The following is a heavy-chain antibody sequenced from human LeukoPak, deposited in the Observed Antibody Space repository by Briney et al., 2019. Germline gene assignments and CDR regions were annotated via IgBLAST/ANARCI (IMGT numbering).Heavy chain of an antibody. J-gene: IGHJ4*02. CDR2: ISGSGGST. CDR3: AKDQDYCSSTSCYWDY. D-gene: IGHD2-2*01. Sequence: GGSLILSCAASGFTFSSYAMSWVRQAPGKGLEWVSAISGSGGSTYYADSVKGRFTISRDNSKNTLYLQMNSLRAEDTAVYYCAKDQDYCSSTSCYWDYWGQGTLVTVSS. V-gene: IGHV3-23*01. CDR1: GFTFSSYA.